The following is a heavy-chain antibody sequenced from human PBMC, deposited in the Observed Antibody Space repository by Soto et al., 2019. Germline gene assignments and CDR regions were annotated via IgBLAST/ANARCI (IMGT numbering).Heavy chain of an antibody. Sequence: SLRLSCAASGFTFSNAWMSWVRQAPGRGLEWVGRIKSKTDGGTTDYAAPVKGRFTISRDDSKNTLYLQMNSLKTEDTAVYYCTTGGSGWYGGYYYYGMDVWGQGTTVTVSS. D-gene: IGHD6-19*01. V-gene: IGHV3-15*01. CDR2: IKSKTDGGTT. CDR1: GFTFSNAW. CDR3: TTGGSGWYGGYYYYGMDV. J-gene: IGHJ6*02.